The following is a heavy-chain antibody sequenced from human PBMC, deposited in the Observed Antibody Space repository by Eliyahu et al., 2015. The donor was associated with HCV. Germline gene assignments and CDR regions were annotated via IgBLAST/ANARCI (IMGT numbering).Heavy chain of an antibody. Sequence: EVQLVESGGGLIQPGGSLRLSCAASGFTVSSNYMGWVRQAPGKGLEWVSVIYSGGSTYYADSVKGRFTISRDNSKNTLYLQMNSLRAEDTAVYYCARDCSGGSCYSGHGMDVWGQGTTVTVSS. J-gene: IGHJ6*02. CDR1: GFTVSSNY. CDR2: IYSGGST. D-gene: IGHD2-15*01. V-gene: IGHV3-53*01. CDR3: ARDCSGGSCYSGHGMDV.